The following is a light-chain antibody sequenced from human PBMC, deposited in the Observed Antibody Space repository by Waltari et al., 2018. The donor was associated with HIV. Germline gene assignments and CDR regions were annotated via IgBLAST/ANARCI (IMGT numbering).Light chain of an antibody. Sequence: VLTQSPATLSVSPGENAPLPCRASQTVDHKSLTWYQQRPVQAPRLVLFASSTRATGIPDRFHGSESGTEFTLTIRRLEPEDFAIYYCQVYGGSPRWTFGPGTRLEIK. CDR2: ASS. V-gene: IGKV3-20*01. CDR3: QVYGGSPRWT. J-gene: IGKJ1*01. CDR1: QTVDHKS.